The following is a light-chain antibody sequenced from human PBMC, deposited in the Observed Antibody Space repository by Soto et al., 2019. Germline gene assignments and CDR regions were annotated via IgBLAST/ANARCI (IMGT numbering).Light chain of an antibody. CDR3: CSYAGSSTV. CDR1: SSDVGSYNF. Sequence: QSVLTQPASVSGSPGQSITISCTGTSSDVGSYNFVSWYQQPPGKAPKLMIYEVSKRPSGVSNRFSGSKSGTTASLTISGLQAEDEAYYYCCSYAGSSTVFGTGTKVTVL. V-gene: IGLV2-23*02. J-gene: IGLJ1*01. CDR2: EVS.